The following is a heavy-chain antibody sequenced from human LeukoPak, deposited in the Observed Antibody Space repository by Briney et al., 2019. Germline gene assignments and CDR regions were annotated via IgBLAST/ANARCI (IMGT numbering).Heavy chain of an antibody. V-gene: IGHV4-4*02. D-gene: IGHD1-26*01. J-gene: IGHJ4*02. CDR1: GGSIMTTNW. CDR3: TRESGAFSPFGF. Sequence: TSETLSLTCDVSGGSIMTTNWWSWVRQPPNKGLEGIGEVHLSGATNYNPSLESRVTMSIDTSKNHLSLELTSVTAADTAMYYCTRESGAFSPFGFWGQGTLVTVSS. CDR2: VHLSGAT.